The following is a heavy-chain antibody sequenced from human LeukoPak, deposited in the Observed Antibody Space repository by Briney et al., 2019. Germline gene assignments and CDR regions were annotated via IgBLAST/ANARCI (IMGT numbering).Heavy chain of an antibody. CDR3: AKDGGFGELYGYYYYGMDV. V-gene: IGHV3-7*03. CDR2: IKQDGSEK. Sequence: GGSLRLSCAVSGFSFSDYWMSWVRQAPGKGLEWVANIKQDGSEKYYVDSVKGRFTISRDNAKNSLYLQINSLRAEDTALYYCAKDGGFGELYGYYYYGMDVWGQGTTVTVSS. CDR1: GFSFSDYW. J-gene: IGHJ6*02. D-gene: IGHD3-10*01.